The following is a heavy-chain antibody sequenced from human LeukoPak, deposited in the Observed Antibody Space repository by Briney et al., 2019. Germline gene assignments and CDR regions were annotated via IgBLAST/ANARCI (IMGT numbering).Heavy chain of an antibody. CDR1: GCSFTSYW. V-gene: IGHV5-10-1*01. J-gene: IGHJ6*02. CDR3: AREYYYGSVGYYGMDV. Sequence: GESLRISCKGSGCSFTSYWISWVRQMPGKGLEWMGRIDPSDSYTNYSPSFQGHVTISADKSISTAYLKWSSLKASDTAMYYCAREYYYGSVGYYGMDVWGQGTTVTVSS. D-gene: IGHD3-10*01. CDR2: IDPSDSYT.